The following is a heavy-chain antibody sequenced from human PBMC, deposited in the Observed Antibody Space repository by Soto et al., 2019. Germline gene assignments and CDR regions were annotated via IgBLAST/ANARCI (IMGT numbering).Heavy chain of an antibody. CDR1: GFTFSSYA. Sequence: GGSLRLSCAASGFTFSSYAMHWVRQAPGKGLEWVAVISYDGSNKYYADSVKGRFTISRDNSKNTLYLQMNSLRAEDTAVYYCARDDFSSGWYYYYYYYGIDVRAQRTTVTGSS. CDR2: ISYDGSNK. D-gene: IGHD6-19*01. J-gene: IGHJ6*02. V-gene: IGHV3-30-3*01. CDR3: ARDDFSSGWYYYYYYYGIDV.